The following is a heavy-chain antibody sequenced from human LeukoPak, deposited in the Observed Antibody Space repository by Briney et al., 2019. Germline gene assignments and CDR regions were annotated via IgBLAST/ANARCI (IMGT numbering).Heavy chain of an antibody. Sequence: SETLSLTCTVSGGSISSYYWSWIRQPPGKGLEWIGYIYYSGSTNYNPSLKSRVTISVDTSKNQFSLKLSSETAADTAVYYCARHIPIYSLYAFDIWGQGTMVTVSS. D-gene: IGHD5-18*01. CDR3: ARHIPIYSLYAFDI. CDR2: IYYSGST. J-gene: IGHJ3*02. CDR1: GGSISSYY. V-gene: IGHV4-59*01.